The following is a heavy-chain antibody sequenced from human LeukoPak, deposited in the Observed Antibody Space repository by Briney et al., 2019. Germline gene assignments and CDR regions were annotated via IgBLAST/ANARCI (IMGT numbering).Heavy chain of an antibody. CDR1: GFTVSSNY. V-gene: IGHV3-66*02. CDR3: AREWRGYYGSGGPNWFGP. D-gene: IGHD3-10*01. CDR2: IYSGGST. Sequence: GGSLRLSCAASGFTVSSNYMSWVRQAPGKGLEWVSVIYSGGSTYYADSVKGRFTISRDNSKNTLYLQMNSLRAEDTAVYYCAREWRGYYGSGGPNWFGPWGQGTLVTVSS. J-gene: IGHJ5*02.